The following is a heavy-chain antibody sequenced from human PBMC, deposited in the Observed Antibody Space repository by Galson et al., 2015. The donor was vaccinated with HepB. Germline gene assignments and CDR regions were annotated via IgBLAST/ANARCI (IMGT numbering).Heavy chain of an antibody. Sequence: SVKVSCKASGYTFTSYYMHWVRQAPGQGLEWMGIINPSAGSTSYAQQFQGRVTMTRDTSTSTVYMELSSLRSEDTAVYYCARGYCSGGTCPYGMDVWGQGTTVTVSS. CDR3: ARGYCSGGTCPYGMDV. CDR1: GYTFTSYY. D-gene: IGHD2-15*01. CDR2: INPSAGST. V-gene: IGHV1-46*01. J-gene: IGHJ6*02.